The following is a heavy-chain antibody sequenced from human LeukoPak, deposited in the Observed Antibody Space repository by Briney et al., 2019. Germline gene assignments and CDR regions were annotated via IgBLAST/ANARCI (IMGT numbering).Heavy chain of an antibody. CDR3: ARLWEPKVYYYDSSGYYYYFDY. V-gene: IGHV4-34*01. CDR1: GGSFSGYY. J-gene: IGHJ4*02. CDR2: INHSGST. D-gene: IGHD3-22*01. Sequence: SETLSLTCAVYGGSFSGYYWSWLRQPPGKGLEWLGEINHSGSTNYNPSLKSRVTISVDTSKNQFSLKLSSVTAADTAVYYCARLWEPKVYYYDSSGYYYYFDYWGQGTLVTVSS.